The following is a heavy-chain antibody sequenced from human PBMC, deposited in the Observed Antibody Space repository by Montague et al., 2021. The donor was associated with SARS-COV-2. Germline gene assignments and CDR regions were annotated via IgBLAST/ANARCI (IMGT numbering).Heavy chain of an antibody. D-gene: IGHD2-15*01. Sequence: SETLSLTCAVYGGSSSGYYWSWIRQPPGKGLEWIGEINHSGSTNXNPSLKSRVTISVDTSKNQFSLKLSAVTAADTAVYYCARNLVVHYWYGMDVWGQGTTVTVSS. CDR2: INHSGST. CDR1: GGSSSGYY. CDR3: ARNLVVHYWYGMDV. V-gene: IGHV4-34*01. J-gene: IGHJ6*02.